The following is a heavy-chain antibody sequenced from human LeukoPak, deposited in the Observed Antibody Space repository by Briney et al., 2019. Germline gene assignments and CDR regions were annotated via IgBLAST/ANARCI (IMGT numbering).Heavy chain of an antibody. CDR2: IIPIFGTS. J-gene: IGHJ6*03. V-gene: IGHV1-69*13. CDR3: ARSGEPAANGGSSVYYYYYYYMDV. CDR1: GGTFSNYG. D-gene: IGHD2-2*01. Sequence: SVKVSCKASGGTFSNYGVRWVRQAPGQGLEWMGGIIPIFGTSNYAQKFQGRVRITADESTSTAYMELSSLRSEDTAVYYCARSGEPAANGGSSVYYYYYYYMDVWSKGTTVTVSS.